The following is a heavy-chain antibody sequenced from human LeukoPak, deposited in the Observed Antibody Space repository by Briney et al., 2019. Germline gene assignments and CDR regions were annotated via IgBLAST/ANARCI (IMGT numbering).Heavy chain of an antibody. CDR3: ARARSGSYPDF. CDR2: TY. V-gene: IGHV6-1*01. CDR1: GDSVSSNSAA. D-gene: IGHD1-26*01. Sequence: SQILSLTFAISGDSVSSNSAAWNWLRQSPSRGLEWLGRTYYAVSVTSRITINPDTSKNQFSLQLNSVTPEDTAVYYCARARSGSYPDFWGQGTLVTVSS. J-gene: IGHJ4*02.